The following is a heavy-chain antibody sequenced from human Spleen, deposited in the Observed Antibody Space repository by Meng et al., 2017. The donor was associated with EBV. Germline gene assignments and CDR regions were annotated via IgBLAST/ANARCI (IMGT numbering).Heavy chain of an antibody. Sequence: QVTLQEARPQLVKPQQTLPLTCNFSGISLNNRGVGVAWIRQSPGKALEWLAVIFWDADERYSPSLKNRLTITRDTSKSQVVLTMTSVDPVDTATYYCAHTVSGEGWFDTWGQGTLVTVSS. CDR2: IFWDADE. CDR1: GISLNNRGVG. D-gene: IGHD5-12*01. CDR3: AHTVSGEGWFDT. V-gene: IGHV2-5*02. J-gene: IGHJ5*02.